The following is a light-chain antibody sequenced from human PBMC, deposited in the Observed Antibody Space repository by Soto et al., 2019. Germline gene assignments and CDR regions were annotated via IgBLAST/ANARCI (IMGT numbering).Light chain of an antibody. Sequence: QSALTQPASVSGSPGQSITISCTGTSSDIGSYDRVSWYQWHPGKAPKLIIYEDNRRPSEISNRFSGSKSGNTASLTISGLQAEDEVDYYCCSYAGSNIFAVFGGGTKLTVL. CDR3: CSYAGSNIFAV. CDR1: SSDIGSYDR. J-gene: IGLJ3*02. V-gene: IGLV2-23*01. CDR2: EDN.